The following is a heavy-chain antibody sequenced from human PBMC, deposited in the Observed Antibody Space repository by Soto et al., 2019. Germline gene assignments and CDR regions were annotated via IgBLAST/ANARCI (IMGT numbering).Heavy chain of an antibody. D-gene: IGHD6-19*01. CDR3: ARDSPLAVAGVGFNFDY. Sequence: GGSLRLSCAASGFTFSSYGMHWVRQAPGKGLEWVAVIWYDGSNKYYADSVKGRFTISRDNSKNALYLQMNSLRAEDTAVYYCARDSPLAVAGVGFNFDYWGQGTLVTVSS. J-gene: IGHJ4*02. CDR1: GFTFSSYG. V-gene: IGHV3-33*01. CDR2: IWYDGSNK.